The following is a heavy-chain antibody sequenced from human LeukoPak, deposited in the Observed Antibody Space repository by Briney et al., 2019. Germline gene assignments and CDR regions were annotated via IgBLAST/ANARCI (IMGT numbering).Heavy chain of an antibody. CDR3: ARGHCTGGSCSVIDF. CDR1: GYTFIGYY. J-gene: IGHJ4*02. V-gene: IGHV1-2*02. Sequence: ASVKVSCKASGYTFIGYYVHWVRQAPGQGLEWMAWINPNTGGTSYAQKFQGRLTVTRDTSITTAYLEPKSLRSDDTAVYYCARGHCTGGSCSVIDFWGQGTLVTVSS. CDR2: INPNTGGT. D-gene: IGHD2-15*01.